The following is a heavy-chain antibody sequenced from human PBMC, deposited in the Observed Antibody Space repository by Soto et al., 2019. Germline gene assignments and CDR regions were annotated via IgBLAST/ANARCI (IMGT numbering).Heavy chain of an antibody. CDR1: GYSFTSYW. Sequence: GESLKISCKGSGYSFTSYWIGWVRQMPGKGLEWMGIIYPGDSDTRYSPSFQGQVTISADKSISTAYLQWSSLKASDTAMYYCARRAYCGGDCYHLYFDYWGQGTLVTVSS. CDR3: ARRAYCGGDCYHLYFDY. D-gene: IGHD2-21*02. J-gene: IGHJ4*02. V-gene: IGHV5-51*01. CDR2: IYPGDSDT.